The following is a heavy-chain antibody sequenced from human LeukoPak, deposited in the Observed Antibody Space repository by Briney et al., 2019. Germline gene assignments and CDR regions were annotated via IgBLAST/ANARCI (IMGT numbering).Heavy chain of an antibody. V-gene: IGHV4-34*01. D-gene: IGHD5-24*01. J-gene: IGHJ4*02. CDR2: IYHSGST. Sequence: SETLSLTCAVYGGSFSGYYWSWIRQPPGKGLEWIGEIYHSGSTNYNPSLKSRVTISVDKSKNQFSLKLSSVTAADTAVYYCAISEDGYTDYWGQGTLVTVSS. CDR1: GGSFSGYY. CDR3: AISEDGYTDY.